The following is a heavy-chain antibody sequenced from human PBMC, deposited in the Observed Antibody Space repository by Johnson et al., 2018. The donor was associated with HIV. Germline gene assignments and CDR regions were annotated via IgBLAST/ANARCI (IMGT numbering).Heavy chain of an antibody. V-gene: IGHV3-74*02. CDR1: GFTVSSNY. J-gene: IGHJ3*02. D-gene: IGHD3-10*01. CDR2: INSDGSST. Sequence: VQLVESGGGLIQPGGSLRLSCAASGFTVSSNYMSWVRQAPGKGLVWVSRINSDGSSTSYADSVKGRFTISRDNAKNTLYLQMDSLGAEDTAVYYCAIVQLLADDVFNIWGQGTMVTVSS. CDR3: AIVQLLADDVFNI.